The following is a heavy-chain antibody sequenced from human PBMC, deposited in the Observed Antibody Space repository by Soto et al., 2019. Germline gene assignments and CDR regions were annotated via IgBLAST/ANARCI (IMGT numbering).Heavy chain of an antibody. CDR1: GFIFSRYG. Sequence: GGSLRLSCVGSGFIFSRYGMRWVRQAPGKGLEWVTGISYDGGERFYADSVKGRFTISRDNSKNRLDLQMSSLRPEDTAVYYCARDLPLYCRGDCNFDFWGQGTLVTVSS. V-gene: IGHV3-30*03. CDR2: ISYDGGER. CDR3: ARDLPLYCRGDCNFDF. D-gene: IGHD2-21*02. J-gene: IGHJ4*02.